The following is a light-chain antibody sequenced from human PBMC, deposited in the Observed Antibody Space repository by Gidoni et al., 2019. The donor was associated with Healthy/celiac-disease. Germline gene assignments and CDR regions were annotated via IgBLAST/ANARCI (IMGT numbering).Light chain of an antibody. CDR1: SSAVGGYNY. V-gene: IGLV2-8*01. J-gene: IGLJ2*01. Sequence: QSALTQPPSASGSPGPSVTISCTGTSSAVGGYNYVSWYPQHPGKAPKLMIYEVSNRPSGVPDRFSGSKSGNTAALTVSGLQAEDEADYYCSSYAGSNNYVVFGGGTKLTVL. CDR2: EVS. CDR3: SSYAGSNNYVV.